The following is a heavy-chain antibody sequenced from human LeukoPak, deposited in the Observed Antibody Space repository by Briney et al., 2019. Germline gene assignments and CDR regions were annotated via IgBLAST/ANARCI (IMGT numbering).Heavy chain of an antibody. CDR1: GGSISRYY. CDR3: ARACSSTSCYGAFDI. D-gene: IGHD2-2*01. Sequence: SETLSLTCTVSGGSISRYYLIGIRQPPGKGLEWIGYIYYSGSTNYNPSLKSRVSISVDTSKNQFSLKLSSVTAADTAVYCCARACSSTSCYGAFDIWGQGTMVTVSS. V-gene: IGHV4-59*01. CDR2: IYYSGST. J-gene: IGHJ3*02.